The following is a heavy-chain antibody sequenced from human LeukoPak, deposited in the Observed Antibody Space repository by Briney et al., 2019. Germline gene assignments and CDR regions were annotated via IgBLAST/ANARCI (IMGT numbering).Heavy chain of an antibody. V-gene: IGHV4-31*02. D-gene: IGHD1-20*01. CDR3: ARAITISGSYGMDV. Sequence: SWVRQAPGKGLEWIGYIYYSGSTYYNPSLKSRVTISVDTSKNQFSLKLSSVTAADTAVYYCARAITISGSYGMDVWGQGTTVTVSS. CDR2: IYYSGST. J-gene: IGHJ6*02.